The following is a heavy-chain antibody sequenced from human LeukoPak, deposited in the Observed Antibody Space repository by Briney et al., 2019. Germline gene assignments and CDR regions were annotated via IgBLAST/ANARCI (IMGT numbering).Heavy chain of an antibody. CDR2: ITNSGNT. D-gene: IGHD3-10*01. CDR3: ATASGNSFFDY. J-gene: IGHJ4*02. V-gene: IGHV4-31*03. Sequence: SQTLPLTCTVSGDSISSTGRHWTWIRQLPGKGLEWIGYITNSGNTYYTPSLRSRLTISVDTSANQFSLRLSALTAADTAMYYCATASGNSFFDYWGQGTLVIVSS. CDR1: GDSISSTGRH.